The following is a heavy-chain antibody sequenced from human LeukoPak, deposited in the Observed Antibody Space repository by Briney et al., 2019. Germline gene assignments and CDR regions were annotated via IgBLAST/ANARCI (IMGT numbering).Heavy chain of an antibody. Sequence: GGSLRLSCAASGFTFSSYAMSWVRQAPGKGLEWVSAISGSGGSTYYADSVKGRFTISRDNTKDTLYLQMNSLRAEDTAVYYCAKPPYYGWGSLLYFDYWGQGTLVTVSS. D-gene: IGHD3-10*01. CDR1: GFTFSSYA. J-gene: IGHJ4*02. CDR2: ISGSGGST. V-gene: IGHV3-23*01. CDR3: AKPPYYGWGSLLYFDY.